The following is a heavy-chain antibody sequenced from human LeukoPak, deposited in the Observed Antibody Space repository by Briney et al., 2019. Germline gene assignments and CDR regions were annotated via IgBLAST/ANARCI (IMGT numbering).Heavy chain of an antibody. D-gene: IGHD5-18*01. CDR1: GGTFSSYA. CDR3: ARVLSGSWLWF. CDR2: IIPTLEIA. J-gene: IGHJ4*02. V-gene: IGHV1-69*04. Sequence: GASVKVSCKASGGTFSSYAITWVRQAPGQGVEWMGRIIPTLEIANYAQKFQGRVTITADKSTSTAYMELSSLRPEDTAVYYCARVLSGSWLWFWGQGTLVTVSS.